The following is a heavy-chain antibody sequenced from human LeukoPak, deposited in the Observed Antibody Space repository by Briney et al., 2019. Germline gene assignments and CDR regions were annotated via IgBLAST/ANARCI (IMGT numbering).Heavy chain of an antibody. J-gene: IGHJ5*02. Sequence: ASVKVSCKASGYTFTGYYMHWVRQAPGQGLEWMGWINPNSGGTNYAQKFQGRVTMTRDTSISTAYMELSRLGSDDTAVYYCARDYYDSSGYTNWFDPWGQGTLVTVSS. D-gene: IGHD3-22*01. V-gene: IGHV1-2*02. CDR1: GYTFTGYY. CDR2: INPNSGGT. CDR3: ARDYYDSSGYTNWFDP.